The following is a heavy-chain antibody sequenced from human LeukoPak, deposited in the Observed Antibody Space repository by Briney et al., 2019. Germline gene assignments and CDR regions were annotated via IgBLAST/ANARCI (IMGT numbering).Heavy chain of an antibody. Sequence: GGSLRLSCAASGFTFSDSWMNWVRQAPGKGLEWVAFIKPDGSEEYYVDSVKGRFTISRDNAKKSLYLQMNSLRAEDTAVYYCARDLGWQQYDYWGQGTLVTVSS. J-gene: IGHJ4*02. CDR3: ARDLGWQQYDY. D-gene: IGHD5-24*01. CDR1: GFTFSDSW. CDR2: IKPDGSEE. V-gene: IGHV3-7*04.